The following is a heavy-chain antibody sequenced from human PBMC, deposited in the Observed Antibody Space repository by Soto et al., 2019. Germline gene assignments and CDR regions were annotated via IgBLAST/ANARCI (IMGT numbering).Heavy chain of an antibody. Sequence: EVQLVASGGGLVQPGGSLRLSCAASGFTFSNFAMNWVRRAPGKGPEWVSYLSGSSRAINYADSVKGRFIVSRDNAKNSLFLQMNSLRDEDTAVYYCARDPINGNRHVSYCDFWGQGTLVTVSS. V-gene: IGHV3-48*02. CDR2: LSGSSRAI. D-gene: IGHD3-16*01. J-gene: IGHJ4*02. CDR3: ARDPINGNRHVSYCDF. CDR1: GFTFSNFA.